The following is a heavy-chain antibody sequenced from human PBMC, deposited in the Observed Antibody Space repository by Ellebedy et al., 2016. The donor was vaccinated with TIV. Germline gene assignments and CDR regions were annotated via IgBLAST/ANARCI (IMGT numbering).Heavy chain of an antibody. CDR3: ARARSSGWLHTPDY. J-gene: IGHJ4*02. CDR1: GFTFTSSA. CDR2: IVVGSGNT. Sequence: AASVKVSCKASGFTFTSSAMQWVRQARGQRLEWIGWIVVGSGNTNYAQKFQERVTITRDMSTSTAYMELSSLRSEDTAVYYCARARSSGWLHTPDYWGQGSLVTVSS. V-gene: IGHV1-58*02. D-gene: IGHD6-19*01.